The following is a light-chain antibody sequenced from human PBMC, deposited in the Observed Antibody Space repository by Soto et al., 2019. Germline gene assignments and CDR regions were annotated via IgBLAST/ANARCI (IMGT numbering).Light chain of an antibody. CDR2: ANT. V-gene: IGLV1-40*01. CDR1: SSNIGAGYG. CDR3: QSYDSSLSGYV. Sequence: QSVLTQPPSVSGAPGQRVTISCTGSSSNIGAGYGVHWYQQLPGTAPKLLIYANTNRPSGVPDRFSGSKSGTSASLAITGLRAEDEADYYCQSYDSSLSGYVFGTGTKVTVL. J-gene: IGLJ1*01.